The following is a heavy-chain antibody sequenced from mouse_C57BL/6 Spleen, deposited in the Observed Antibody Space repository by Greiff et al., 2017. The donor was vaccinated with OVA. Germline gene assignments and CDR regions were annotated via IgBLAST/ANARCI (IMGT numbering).Heavy chain of an antibody. CDR3: ARHEDRLYDYDGPSFAY. J-gene: IGHJ3*01. V-gene: IGHV1-62-2*01. CDR1: GYTFTEYT. CDR2: FYPGSGSI. Sequence: QVQLKESGAELVKPGASVKLSCKASGYTFTEYTIHWVKQRSGQGLAWIGWFYPGSGSIKYNEKFKDKATLTADKSSSTVYMELSRLTSEASAVYFCARHEDRLYDYDGPSFAYWGQGTLVTVSA. D-gene: IGHD2-4*01.